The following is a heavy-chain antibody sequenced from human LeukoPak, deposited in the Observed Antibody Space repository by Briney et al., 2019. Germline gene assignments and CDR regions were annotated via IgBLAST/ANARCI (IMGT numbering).Heavy chain of an antibody. Sequence: SETLSLTCTVSGGSISSISYYWGWIRQSPGRGLEWIGSVYYTGSAYYNPSLKSRATISADTSKNQFSLNPNSVTAADAAVYYCVGIVTGQPYFDHWGQGTLVTVSS. CDR2: VYYTGSA. CDR1: GGSISSISYY. V-gene: IGHV4-39*01. CDR3: VGIVTGQPYFDH. J-gene: IGHJ4*02. D-gene: IGHD3-16*02.